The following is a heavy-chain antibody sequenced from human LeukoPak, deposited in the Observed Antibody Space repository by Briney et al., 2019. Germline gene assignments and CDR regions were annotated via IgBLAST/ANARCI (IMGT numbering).Heavy chain of an antibody. CDR2: MSHSGST. J-gene: IGHJ4*02. D-gene: IGHD3-3*01. CDR1: GYSISSGYH. CDR3: AGYDFWSGLDY. V-gene: IGHV4-38-2*01. Sequence: KPSETLSLTCVVSGYSISSGYHWGWIRQPPRKGLEWIGSMSHSGSTYYNPSLKSRVTISVDTSKNQFSVKLRSVTAADTAVYYCAGYDFWSGLDYWGQGTPVTVSS.